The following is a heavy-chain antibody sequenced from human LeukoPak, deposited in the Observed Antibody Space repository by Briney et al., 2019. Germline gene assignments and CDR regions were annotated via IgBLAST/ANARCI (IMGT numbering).Heavy chain of an antibody. V-gene: IGHV3-30-3*01. CDR2: ISYDGSNK. CDR3: ARGFLVEDYGDYVGNFDY. CDR1: GFPFSSYA. D-gene: IGHD4-17*01. J-gene: IGHJ4*02. Sequence: PGEALSLSCWTSGFPFSSYAVDWVRQAPGKGLEWVAVISYDGSNKYYADSVKGRFTISRDNSKNTLYLQMNSLRAEDTAVYYCARGFLVEDYGDYVGNFDYWGQGTLVTVSS.